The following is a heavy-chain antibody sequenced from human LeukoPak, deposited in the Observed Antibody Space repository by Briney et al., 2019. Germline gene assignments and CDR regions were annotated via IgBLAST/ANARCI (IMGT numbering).Heavy chain of an antibody. J-gene: IGHJ4*02. CDR3: ARDLFAGSTGTVDY. CDR1: GGSISNYS. CDR2: ISYSGST. D-gene: IGHD1-1*01. V-gene: IGHV4-59*01. Sequence: PSETLSHTCSVSGGSISNYSWSWIRQPPGKGLEWIGYISYSGSTNYNPSLKTRVTISVDTSKIQFSLKLSSVTAADTAVYYCARDLFAGSTGTVDYWGQGTLVTVSS.